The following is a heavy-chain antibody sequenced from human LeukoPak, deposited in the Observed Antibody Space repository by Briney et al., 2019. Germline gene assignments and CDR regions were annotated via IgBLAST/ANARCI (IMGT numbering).Heavy chain of an antibody. CDR3: ARGSSWYGSPFDY. CDR1: GGSISSSSYY. J-gene: IGHJ4*02. V-gene: IGHV4-39*01. D-gene: IGHD6-13*01. CDR2: IYYSGST. Sequence: SSETLSLTCTVSGGSISSSSYYWGWIRQPPGKGLEWIGSIYYSGSTYYNPSLKSRVTISVDTSKSQFSLKLSSVTAADTAVYYCARGSSWYGSPFDYWGQGTLVTVSS.